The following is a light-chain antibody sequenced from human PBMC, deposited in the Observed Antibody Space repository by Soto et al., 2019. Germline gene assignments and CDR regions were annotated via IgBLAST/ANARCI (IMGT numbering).Light chain of an antibody. CDR1: SSDVGTYNL. Sequence: QSALTQPASVSGSPGQSITISCTGTSSDVGTYNLVSWYQLHPGKAPKLMIYEVSERPSGLSNRFSGSKSGNTASLTISGLQAEDEADYYCCSYAGSSTPRVFGGGTKLTVL. V-gene: IGLV2-23*02. CDR2: EVS. CDR3: CSYAGSSTPRV. J-gene: IGLJ3*02.